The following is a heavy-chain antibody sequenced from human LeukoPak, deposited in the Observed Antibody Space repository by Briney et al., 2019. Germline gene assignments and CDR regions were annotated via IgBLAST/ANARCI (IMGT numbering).Heavy chain of an antibody. CDR2: IYPKNDKT. D-gene: IGHD6-19*01. J-gene: IGHJ4*02. CDR1: GYIFTSYD. V-gene: IGHV1-8*01. Sequence: ASAKVSCKASGYIFTSYDINWVRQAPGQGLEWVGWIYPKNDKTGYAEKFQGRVTMTTDMSTNTAFMEMKKLTSDDTAVYFCARKLSGYSSGWYPDYWGQGTLVIVSS. CDR3: ARKLSGYSSGWYPDY.